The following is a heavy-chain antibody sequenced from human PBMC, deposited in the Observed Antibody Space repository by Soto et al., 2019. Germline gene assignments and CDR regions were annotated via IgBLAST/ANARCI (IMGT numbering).Heavy chain of an antibody. CDR2: IWYDGSNK. D-gene: IGHD1-26*01. CDR1: GFTFSTYG. V-gene: IGHV3-33*01. CDR3: ARDRLLGNSFDY. Sequence: QVQLVESGGGVVKPGRSLRLSCAASGFTFSTYGMHWVRQAPGKGLEWVAVIWYDGSNKYYADSVTGRFTISRDNSKSTLYLQMNSLRAEDTAVYYCARDRLLGNSFDYWGQGSLVTVSS. J-gene: IGHJ4*02.